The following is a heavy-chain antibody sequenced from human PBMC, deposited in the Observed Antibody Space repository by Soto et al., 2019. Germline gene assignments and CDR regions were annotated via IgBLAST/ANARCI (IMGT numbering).Heavy chain of an antibody. CDR2: MYHSGTT. D-gene: IGHD3-16*01. Sequence: PSETLSLTCTVSNYSIISGYYWVLIRQSPGEGLEWIVSMYHSGTTYYNPSLKSRVTISIDTSKNQFSLKLTSVTSADTAVYFCARVAFGPIDYWGQGTLVTVSS. CDR3: ARVAFGPIDY. J-gene: IGHJ4*02. V-gene: IGHV4-38-2*02. CDR1: NYSIISGYY.